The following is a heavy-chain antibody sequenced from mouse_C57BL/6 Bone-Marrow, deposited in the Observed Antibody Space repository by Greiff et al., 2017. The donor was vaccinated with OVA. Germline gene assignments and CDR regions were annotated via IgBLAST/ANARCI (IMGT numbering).Heavy chain of an antibody. Sequence: EVKLQESGPGLVKPSQSLSLTCSVTGYSITSGYYWNWIRQFPGNKLEWMGYISYDGSNNYNPSLKNRISITRDTSKNQFFLKLNSVTTEDTATYYCARAEGTAQATFFAYWGQGTLVTVSA. J-gene: IGHJ3*01. CDR2: ISYDGSN. CDR3: ARAEGTAQATFFAY. D-gene: IGHD3-2*02. V-gene: IGHV3-6*01. CDR1: GYSITSGYY.